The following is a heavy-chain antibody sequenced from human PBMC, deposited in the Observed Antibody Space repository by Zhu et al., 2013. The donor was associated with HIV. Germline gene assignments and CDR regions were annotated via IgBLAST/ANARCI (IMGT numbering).Heavy chain of an antibody. J-gene: IGHJ5*02. D-gene: IGHD6-13*01. V-gene: IGHV1-3*01. CDR1: GYTFTSYA. CDR2: INAGNGNT. CDR3: ARGHSSSWYNWFDP. Sequence: QVQLVQSGAEVKKPGASVKVSCKASGYTFTSYAMHWVRQAPGQRLEWMGWINAGNGNTKYSQKFQGRVTITRDTSASTAYMELSSLRSEDTAVYYCARGHSSSWYNWFDPWGQGTLVTVSS.